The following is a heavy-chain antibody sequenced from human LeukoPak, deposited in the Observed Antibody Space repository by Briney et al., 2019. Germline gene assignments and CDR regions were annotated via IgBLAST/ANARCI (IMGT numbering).Heavy chain of an antibody. CDR1: GFTFNNYA. D-gene: IGHD2-2*01. CDR2: ISGSGGTT. V-gene: IGHV3-23*01. J-gene: IGHJ3*01. CDR3: ARGHCTSIGCYPLS. Sequence: GGSLRLSCAASGFTFNNYAMNWVRQAPGKGLEWVSVISGSGGTTYYADSVKGRFTISRDSSKNTLYLQMNSLRAEDTALYYCARGHCTSIGCYPLSWGQGTMVTVSS.